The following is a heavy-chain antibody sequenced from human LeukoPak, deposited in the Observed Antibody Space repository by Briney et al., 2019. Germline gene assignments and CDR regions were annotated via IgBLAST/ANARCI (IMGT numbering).Heavy chain of an antibody. CDR2: IIPIFGTA. J-gene: IGHJ4*02. CDR1: GGTFSSYT. CDR3: ARHYDSSGYYYFDY. D-gene: IGHD3-22*01. V-gene: IGHV1-69*13. Sequence: GASVKVSCKASGGTFSSYTISWVRQAPGQGLEWMGGIIPIFGTANYAQKFQGRVTITADESTSTAYMELSSLRSEDTAVYYCARHYDSSGYYYFDYWGQGTLVTVSS.